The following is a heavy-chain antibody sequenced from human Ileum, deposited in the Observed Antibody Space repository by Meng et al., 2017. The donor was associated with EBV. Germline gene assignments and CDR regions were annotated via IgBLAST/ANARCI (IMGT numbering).Heavy chain of an antibody. CDR2: IYHSADS. V-gene: IGHV4-4*02. J-gene: IGHJ4*02. CDR1: GDSISSNSW. Sequence: VQSQGCGPGLVKASGTLSLTCPVSGDSISSNSWWNWVRQPPGKGLEWIGDIYHSADSNYNPSLKSRVTISLDNSNNQFSLTLSSVTAADTAVYYCARDPIPVPGRNFDYWGQGTLVTVSS. D-gene: IGHD6-19*01. CDR3: ARDPIPVPGRNFDY.